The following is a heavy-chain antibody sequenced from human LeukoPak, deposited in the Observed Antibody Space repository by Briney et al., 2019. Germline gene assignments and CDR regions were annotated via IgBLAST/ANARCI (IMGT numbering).Heavy chain of an antibody. D-gene: IGHD3-10*01. CDR3: ARDHYFSPGITMVRGSYGMDA. CDR2: ISSSSSTI. CDR1: GFTFSSYS. V-gene: IGHV3-48*01. J-gene: IGHJ6*02. Sequence: GGSLRLSCAASGFTFSSYSMNWVRQAPGKGLEWVSYISSSSSTIYYADSVKGRFTISRDNAKNSLYLQMNSLRAEDTAVYYCARDHYFSPGITMVRGSYGMDAWGQGTTVTVSS.